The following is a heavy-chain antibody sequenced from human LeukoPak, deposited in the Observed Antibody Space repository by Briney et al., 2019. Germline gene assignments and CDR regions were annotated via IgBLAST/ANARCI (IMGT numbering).Heavy chain of an antibody. J-gene: IGHJ5*02. CDR2: INPNSGGT. CDR1: GYTFTGYY. Sequence: ASVTVSCKASGYTFTGYYMHWVRQAPGQGLEWMGWINPNSGGTNYAQKFQDRVTMTRDTSINTAYMELTRLRSDDTAVYYCAREGCSSTSCYWFDPWGQGTLVTVSS. V-gene: IGHV1-2*02. CDR3: AREGCSSTSCYWFDP. D-gene: IGHD2-2*01.